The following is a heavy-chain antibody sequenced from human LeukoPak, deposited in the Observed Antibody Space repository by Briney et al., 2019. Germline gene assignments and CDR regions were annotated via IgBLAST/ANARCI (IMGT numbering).Heavy chain of an antibody. J-gene: IGHJ6*02. CDR1: GGSISSSNW. CDR2: IYHSGST. CDR3: ARGNVRYYYGMDV. V-gene: IGHV4-4*02. Sequence: SETLSLTCAVSGGSISSSNWWSWVRQPPGKGLEWIGEIYHSGSTYYNPSLKSRVTISVDRSKNQFSLKLSSVTAADTAVYYCARGNVRYYYGMDVWGQGTTVTVSS.